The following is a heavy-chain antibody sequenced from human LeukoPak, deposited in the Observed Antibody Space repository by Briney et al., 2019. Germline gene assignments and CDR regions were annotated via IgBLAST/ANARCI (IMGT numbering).Heavy chain of an antibody. CDR1: GFTFSSYE. CDR2: ISSSGSTI. Sequence: PGGSLRLSCAASGFTFSSYEMNWVRQAPGKGLEWVSYISSSGSTIYYADSVEGRFTISRDNAKNSLYLQMNSLRAEDTAVYYCARDCGCSRDYWGQGTLVTVSS. J-gene: IGHJ4*02. CDR3: ARDCGCSRDY. V-gene: IGHV3-48*03. D-gene: IGHD6-19*01.